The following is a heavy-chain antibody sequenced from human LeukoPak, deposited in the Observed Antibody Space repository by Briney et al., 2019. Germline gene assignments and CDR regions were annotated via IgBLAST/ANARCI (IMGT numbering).Heavy chain of an antibody. Sequence: SETLSLTCAVYGGSFSGYYWSWIRQPPGKGLEWIGEINHSGSTNYNPSLKSRVTISVDTSKNQFSLKLSSVTAADTAVYYCARGTTVTTHYYYGMDVWGQGTTVTVSS. J-gene: IGHJ6*02. CDR3: ARGTTVTTHYYYGMDV. CDR1: GGSFSGYY. CDR2: INHSGST. V-gene: IGHV4-34*01. D-gene: IGHD4-17*01.